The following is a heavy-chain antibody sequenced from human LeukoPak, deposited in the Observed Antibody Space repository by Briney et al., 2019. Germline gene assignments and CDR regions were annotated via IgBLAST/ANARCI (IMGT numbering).Heavy chain of an antibody. D-gene: IGHD6-19*01. CDR2: IKQDGNEK. CDR1: GFTFSSYW. CDR3: ARELAVAGTVYYYYYGMDV. J-gene: IGHJ6*02. Sequence: GGSQRLSCAASGFTFSSYWMSWVRQAPGNGLEWVANIKQDGNEKYYVDSVKGRFTISRDNAKNSLYLQMNSLRAEDTAVYYCARELAVAGTVYYYYYGMDVWGQGTTVTVSS. V-gene: IGHV3-7*01.